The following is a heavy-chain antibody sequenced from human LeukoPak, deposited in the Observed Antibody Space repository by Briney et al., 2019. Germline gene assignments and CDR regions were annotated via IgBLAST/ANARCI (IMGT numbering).Heavy chain of an antibody. J-gene: IGHJ4*02. CDR1: GGSFSGYY. Sequence: PSETLSLTCAVYGGSFSGYYWSWIRQPPGKGLEWIGEINHSGSTNYNPSLKSRVTISVDTSKNQFSLKLSSVTAADTAVYYCARGVHYYGSGSYYYWGQGTLVTVSS. CDR2: INHSGST. V-gene: IGHV4-34*01. CDR3: ARGVHYYGSGSYYY. D-gene: IGHD3-10*01.